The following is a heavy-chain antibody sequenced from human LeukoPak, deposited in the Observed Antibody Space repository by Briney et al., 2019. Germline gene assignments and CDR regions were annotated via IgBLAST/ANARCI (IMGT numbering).Heavy chain of an antibody. CDR2: MNPNSGNT. Sequence: ASVEVSCKASGYTFTSYDINWVRQATGQGLEWMGWMNPNSGNTGYAQKFQGRVTMTRNTSISTAYMELSSLRSEDTAVYYCARGRTGTRLNWFDPWGQGTLVTVSS. J-gene: IGHJ5*02. CDR3: ARGRTGTRLNWFDP. V-gene: IGHV1-8*01. D-gene: IGHD3-10*01. CDR1: GYTFTSYD.